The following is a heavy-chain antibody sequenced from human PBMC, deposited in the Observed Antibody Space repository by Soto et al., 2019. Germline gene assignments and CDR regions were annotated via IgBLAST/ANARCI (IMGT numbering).Heavy chain of an antibody. V-gene: IGHV4-30-2*05. Sequence: SETLSLTCAVSGGSIISGGYSWSWIRQPPGKGLEWIGYIYYSGSTYYNPSLKSRVTISVDTSKNQFSLKLSSVTAADTAVYYCARATIVLVPAAMVSHWFDPWGQGTLVTVSS. CDR1: GGSIISGGYS. CDR3: ARATIVLVPAAMVSHWFDP. J-gene: IGHJ5*02. D-gene: IGHD2-2*01. CDR2: IYYSGST.